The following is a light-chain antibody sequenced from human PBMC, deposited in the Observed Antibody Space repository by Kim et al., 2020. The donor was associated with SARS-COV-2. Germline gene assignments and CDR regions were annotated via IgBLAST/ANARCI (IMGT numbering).Light chain of an antibody. CDR1: NIVTET. Sequence: APGKTAIITCGGSNIVTETVYWYQQKPGQAPVLVIYFDTDRPSGIPERFSGSISGNTATLTISRVEAGDEADYYCQVWDSTSDHVVFGGGTQLTVL. CDR2: FDT. J-gene: IGLJ2*01. CDR3: QVWDSTSDHVV. V-gene: IGLV3-21*04.